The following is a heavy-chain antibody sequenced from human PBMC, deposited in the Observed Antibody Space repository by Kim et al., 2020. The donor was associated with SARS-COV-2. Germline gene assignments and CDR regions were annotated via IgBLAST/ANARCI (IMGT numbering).Heavy chain of an antibody. CDR2: VRSKSNSYAT. CDR1: DFTFSDSA. V-gene: IGHV3-73*01. J-gene: IGHJ3*02. D-gene: IGHD1-1*01. Sequence: GGSLRLSCAASDFTFSDSAMHWVRQASGKGLEWVGRVRSKSNSYATAYAASVKGRFTIARTDSKNTAYLQINSLKTEDTAVYYCTRVPGTTSAFLDAFDIWGQGTMGTVSS. CDR3: TRVPGTTSAFLDAFDI.